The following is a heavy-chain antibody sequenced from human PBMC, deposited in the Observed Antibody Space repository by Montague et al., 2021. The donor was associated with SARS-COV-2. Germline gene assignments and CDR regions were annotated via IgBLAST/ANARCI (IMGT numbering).Heavy chain of an antibody. CDR3: ARERTIVIITGYYYYGVDV. Sequence: SVRLSCAASGFTFSSYSMNWVRQAPGKGLEWVSSISSSSSYIYYADSVKGRFTISRDNAKNSLYLQMNSLRAEDTAVYFCARERTIVIITGYYYYGVDVWGQGTTVTVSS. CDR2: ISSSSSYI. J-gene: IGHJ6*02. D-gene: IGHD3-10*01. CDR1: GFTFSSYS. V-gene: IGHV3-21*01.